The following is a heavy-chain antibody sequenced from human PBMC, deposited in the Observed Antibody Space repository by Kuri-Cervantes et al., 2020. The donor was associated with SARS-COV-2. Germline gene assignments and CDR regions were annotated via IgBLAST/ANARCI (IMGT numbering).Heavy chain of an antibody. CDR3: ARVWTMVRGVSYYFDY. CDR2: IYYSGST. CDR1: GGSISSYY. V-gene: IGHV4-59*12. J-gene: IGHJ4*02. D-gene: IGHD3-10*01. Sequence: SETLSLTCTVSGGSISSYYWSWIRQPPGKGLEWIGYIYYSGSTNYNPSLKSRVTTSVDTSKNQFSLKLSSVTAADTAVYYCARVWTMVRGVSYYFDYWGQGTLVTVSS.